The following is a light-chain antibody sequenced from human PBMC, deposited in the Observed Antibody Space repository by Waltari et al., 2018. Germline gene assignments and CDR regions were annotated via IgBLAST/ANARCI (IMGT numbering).Light chain of an antibody. V-gene: IGKV1-39*01. Sequence: DIQMTQSPPFPSASVGDSITITYRASQDIGSFVIWYQHRPPKAPKLLIYGASSLQRGVSSRFSGGGSGTEFTLTVSSLQPDDFATYYCQESFSSPWTFGQGTKVEIK. CDR3: QESFSSPWT. CDR1: QDIGSF. J-gene: IGKJ1*01. CDR2: GAS.